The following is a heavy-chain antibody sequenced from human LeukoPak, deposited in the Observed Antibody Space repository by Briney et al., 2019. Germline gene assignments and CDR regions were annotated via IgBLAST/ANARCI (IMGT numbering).Heavy chain of an antibody. J-gene: IGHJ4*02. Sequence: QPGGSLRFSCAASGFTFSSYEMNWVRQAPGKGLEWVSYISSSGSTIYYADSVKGRFTISRDNAKNSLYLQMNSLRAEDTAVYYCARDSARIAAAGMQYYFDYWGQGTLVTVSS. CDR2: ISSSGSTI. D-gene: IGHD6-13*01. CDR3: ARDSARIAAAGMQYYFDY. V-gene: IGHV3-48*03. CDR1: GFTFSSYE.